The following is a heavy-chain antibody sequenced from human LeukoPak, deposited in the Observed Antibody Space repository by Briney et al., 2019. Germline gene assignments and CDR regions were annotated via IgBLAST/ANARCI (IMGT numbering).Heavy chain of an antibody. Sequence: SETLSLTCSVSGGPISNYYWSWIRQPPGKGLEWIGYIHYSGITKYNPSVKSRVTISLDTSKNQFSLKLSSVTAADTAVYYCASSGNYYFTLDYWGQGTLVTVSS. CDR2: IHYSGIT. D-gene: IGHD3-10*01. V-gene: IGHV4-59*08. J-gene: IGHJ4*02. CDR1: GGPISNYY. CDR3: ASSGNYYFTLDY.